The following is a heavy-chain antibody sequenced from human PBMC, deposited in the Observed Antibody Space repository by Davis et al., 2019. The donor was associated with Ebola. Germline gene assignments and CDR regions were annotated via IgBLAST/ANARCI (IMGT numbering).Heavy chain of an antibody. CDR2: IYPGDSDT. CDR1: GYSFTSYW. CDR3: ARTDFSSGWYGY. Sequence: PAGSLRLSCKGSGYSFTSYWIGWVRQMPGKALEWIGIIYPGDSDTRYSPSFQGQVTISADKSISTAYLQWSSLKASDTAMYYCARTDFSSGWYGYWGQGTLVTVSS. D-gene: IGHD6-19*01. V-gene: IGHV5-51*01. J-gene: IGHJ4*02.